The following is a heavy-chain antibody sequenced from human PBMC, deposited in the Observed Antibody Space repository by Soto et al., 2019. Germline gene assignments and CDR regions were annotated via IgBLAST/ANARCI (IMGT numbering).Heavy chain of an antibody. CDR1: GYTLTELS. V-gene: IGHV1-24*01. D-gene: IGHD3-16*02. J-gene: IGHJ6*02. CDR3: ATVGVITFGGVIVIPDYYGMDV. CDR2: FDPEDGET. Sequence: ASVKVSCKVSGYTLTELSMDWVRQAPGKGLEWMGGFDPEDGETIYAQKFQGRVTMTEDTSTDTAYMELSSLRSDDTAVYYCATVGVITFGGVIVIPDYYGMDVWGQGTTVTVSS.